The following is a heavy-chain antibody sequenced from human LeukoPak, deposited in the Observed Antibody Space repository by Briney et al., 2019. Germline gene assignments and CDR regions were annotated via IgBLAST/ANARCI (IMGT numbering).Heavy chain of an antibody. Sequence: SETLSLTCAVYGGSFSGYYWSWIRLPPGKGLEWIGEINHSGSTNYNPSLKSRVTISVDTSKNQFSLKLSSVTAADTAVYYCARPRGYGSGHNWFDPWGQGTLVTVSS. J-gene: IGHJ5*02. CDR1: GGSFSGYY. CDR2: INHSGST. D-gene: IGHD3-10*01. V-gene: IGHV4-34*01. CDR3: ARPRGYGSGHNWFDP.